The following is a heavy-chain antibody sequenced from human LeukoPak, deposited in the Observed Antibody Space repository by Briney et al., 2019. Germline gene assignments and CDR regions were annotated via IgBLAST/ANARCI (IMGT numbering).Heavy chain of an antibody. J-gene: IGHJ4*02. CDR3: ARDEYGDYIFNY. CDR1: GFTFSTYT. CDR2: ISSDGVNT. V-gene: IGHV3-64*01. Sequence: PGGSLRLSCAASGFTFSTYTMPWVRQAPGKGLEYVSAISSDGVNTYYAKSVKGRFTISRDNSKNTLHLQMGSLRGEDMAVYYCARDEYGDYIFNYWGQGTQVTVSS. D-gene: IGHD4-17*01.